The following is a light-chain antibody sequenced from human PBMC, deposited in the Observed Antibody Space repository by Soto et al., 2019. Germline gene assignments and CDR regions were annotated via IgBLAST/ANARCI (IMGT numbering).Light chain of an antibody. CDR3: QEYDNWPPEGT. V-gene: IGKV3-15*01. CDR2: GAS. Sequence: TVLTQSPATLSASPGEIASLSCRASQSVSITLAWYQQKPGQAPRLRIYGASTRATGIPGRCSGSGSRTDFTLSINTLQSEDSAVYYCQEYDNWPPEGTFGQGTKVEV. J-gene: IGKJ1*01. CDR1: QSVSIT.